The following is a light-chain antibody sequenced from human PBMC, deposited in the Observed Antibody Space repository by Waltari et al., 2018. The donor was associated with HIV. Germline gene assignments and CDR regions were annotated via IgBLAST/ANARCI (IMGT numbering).Light chain of an antibody. Sequence: SYVLTQPPPVSVAPGKTAKITCGADKLGTQRVNRYQQKPGRAPMVVINYDSDRPPGITDRFSGSTSGKTATLTISSVEVGDEADYYCQVWDLNTDHQVFGGGTRLAVL. V-gene: IGLV3-21*04. CDR1: KLGTQR. J-gene: IGLJ2*01. CDR2: YDS. CDR3: QVWDLNTDHQV.